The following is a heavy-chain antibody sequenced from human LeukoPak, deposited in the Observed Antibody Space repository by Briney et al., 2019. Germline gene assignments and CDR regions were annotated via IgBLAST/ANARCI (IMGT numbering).Heavy chain of an antibody. Sequence: GGSLRLSCAASGFTFSTYAMSWVRQAPGKGLEWVSAISGSGGSTYYADSVKGRFTISRDNSKNTLYLQMGSLRAEDMAVYYCARVIAGTRGAFDIWGQGTTVTVSS. CDR3: ARVIAGTRGAFDI. D-gene: IGHD1-14*01. CDR2: ISGSGGST. CDR1: GFTFSTYA. J-gene: IGHJ3*02. V-gene: IGHV3-23*01.